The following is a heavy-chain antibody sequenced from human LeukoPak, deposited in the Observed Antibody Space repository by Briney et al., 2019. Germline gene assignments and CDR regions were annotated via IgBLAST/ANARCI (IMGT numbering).Heavy chain of an antibody. V-gene: IGHV4-34*01. CDR1: GGSFSGYY. Sequence: SETLSLTCAVYGGSFSGYYWSWIRQPPGKGLEWIGEINHSGSTNYNPSLKSRVTISIDTSKNQFSLNLNSVTAADTAVYYCARGAGGYSYGWGQGTLVTVSS. J-gene: IGHJ4*02. D-gene: IGHD5-18*01. CDR3: ARGAGGYSYG. CDR2: INHSGST.